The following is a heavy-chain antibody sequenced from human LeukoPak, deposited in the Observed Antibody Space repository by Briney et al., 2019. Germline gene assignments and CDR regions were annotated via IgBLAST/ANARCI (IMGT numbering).Heavy chain of an antibody. CDR1: GGSISSSGYY. V-gene: IGHV4-39*01. D-gene: IGHD4-11*01. Sequence: SETLSLTCTVSGGSISSSGYYWGCIRQPPGKGLEWIGNIYYSGSTYYNPSLKSRATISVDTSKNQFSLKMTSVTAADTAVYYCARAPFNYYQAFDPWGQGTLVTVSS. CDR2: IYYSGST. CDR3: ARAPFNYYQAFDP. J-gene: IGHJ5*02.